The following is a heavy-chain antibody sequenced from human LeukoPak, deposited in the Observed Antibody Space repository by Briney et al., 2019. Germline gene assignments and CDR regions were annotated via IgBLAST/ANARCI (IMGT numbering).Heavy chain of an antibody. J-gene: IGHJ4*02. Sequence: SETLSLTCTVSGGSISSSSYYWGWIRQPPGKGLEWIGSIYYSGSTYYNPSLKSRVTISVDTSKNQFSLKLSSVTAADTAVYYCARGGIQFYPDYWGQGTLVTVSS. CDR3: ARGGIQFYPDY. V-gene: IGHV4-39*01. D-gene: IGHD3-16*01. CDR1: GGSISSSSYY. CDR2: IYYSGST.